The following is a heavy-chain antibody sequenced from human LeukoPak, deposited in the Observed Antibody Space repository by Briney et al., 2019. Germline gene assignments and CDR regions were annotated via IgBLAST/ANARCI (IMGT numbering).Heavy chain of an antibody. Sequence: ASVKVSCKASGYTFTSYDINWVRQATGQGLEWMGWTSPNSGNTGYAQKFQGRVTMTRNTSISTAYMELSSLRSEDTAVYYCARSVGATTFIVYYFDYWGQGTLVTVSS. D-gene: IGHD1-26*01. J-gene: IGHJ4*02. CDR1: GYTFTSYD. CDR3: ARSVGATTFIVYYFDY. V-gene: IGHV1-8*01. CDR2: TSPNSGNT.